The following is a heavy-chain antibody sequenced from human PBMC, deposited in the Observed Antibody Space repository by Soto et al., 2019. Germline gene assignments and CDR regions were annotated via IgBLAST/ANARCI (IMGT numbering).Heavy chain of an antibody. CDR2: INPNSGGT. CDR3: AREVKPMARVYYYYGMDV. J-gene: IGHJ6*02. Sequence: GASVKVSCKASGYTFTGYYMHWVRQAPGQGLEWMGWINPNSGGTNYAQKFQGWVTMTRDTSISTAYMELSRLRSDDTAVYYCAREVKPMARVYYYYGMDVWGQGTTVTVSS. V-gene: IGHV1-2*04. CDR1: GYTFTGYY. D-gene: IGHD3-10*01.